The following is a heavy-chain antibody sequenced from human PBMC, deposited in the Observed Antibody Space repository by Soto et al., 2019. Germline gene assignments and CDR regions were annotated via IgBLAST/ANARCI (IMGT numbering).Heavy chain of an antibody. Sequence: ASVKVSCKASGYTFTSYYMHWVRQAPGQGLEWMGIINPSGGSTSYAQKFQGRVTMTRDTSTSTVYMELSSLRSEDTAVYYCARDGGSDIVVVTAASDSSSSHAAFDIWGQGTMVTVSS. CDR3: ARDGGSDIVVVTAASDSSSSHAAFDI. J-gene: IGHJ3*02. V-gene: IGHV1-46*03. D-gene: IGHD2-2*01. CDR1: GYTFTSYY. CDR2: INPSGGST.